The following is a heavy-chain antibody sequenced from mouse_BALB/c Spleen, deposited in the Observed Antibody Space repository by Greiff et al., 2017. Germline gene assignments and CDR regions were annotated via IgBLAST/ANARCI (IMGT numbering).Heavy chain of an antibody. CDR1: GFTFSSYY. CDR2: INSNGGST. CDR3: ARDYYGSSYWYFDV. Sequence: EVKVEESGGGLVKLGGSLKLSCAASGFTFSSYYMSWVRQTPEKRLELVAAINSNGGSTYYPDTVKGRFTISRDNAKNTLYLQMSSLKSEDTALYYCARDYYGSSYWYFDVWGAGTTVTVSS. J-gene: IGHJ1*01. V-gene: IGHV5-6-2*01. D-gene: IGHD1-1*01.